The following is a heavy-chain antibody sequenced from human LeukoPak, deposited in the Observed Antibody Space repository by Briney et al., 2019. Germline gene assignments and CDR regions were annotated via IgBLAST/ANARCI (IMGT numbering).Heavy chain of an antibody. CDR1: GGSFSGYY. CDR3: ARGMRYCSGGSCYSPYNWFDR. J-gene: IGHJ5*02. Sequence: PSETLSLTCAVDGGSFSGYYWSWLRQPPGKALEWSGEINHSGSTNYTPSLKSRVTISVATSKNQFSLKLRSVTAADTAVYYCARGMRYCSGGSCYSPYNWFDRWGQGTLVTVSS. V-gene: IGHV4-34*01. CDR2: INHSGST. D-gene: IGHD2-15*01.